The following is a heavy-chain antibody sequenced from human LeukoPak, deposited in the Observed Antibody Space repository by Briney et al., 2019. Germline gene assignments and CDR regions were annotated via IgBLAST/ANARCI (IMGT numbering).Heavy chain of an antibody. CDR2: INPSGGST. J-gene: IGHJ3*02. CDR1: VYTFTNYY. D-gene: IGHD1-1*01. CDR3: ARAVGNDVGAFDI. Sequence: ASVKVSCKASVYTFTNYYMHWVRQAPGQGLEWMGIINPSGGSTSYAQKFQGRVTMTRDTSTSTVYMELSSLRSEDTAVYYCARAVGNDVGAFDIWGQGTMVTVSS. V-gene: IGHV1-46*03.